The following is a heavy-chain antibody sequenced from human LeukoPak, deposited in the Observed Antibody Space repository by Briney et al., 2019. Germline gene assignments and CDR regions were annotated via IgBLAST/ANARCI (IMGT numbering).Heavy chain of an antibody. J-gene: IGHJ4*02. CDR2: IRSKANSYAT. D-gene: IGHD5-18*01. CDR1: GFTFSGSA. Sequence: PGGTLGLSCPASGFTFSGSAMHWVRQASGKGLEWVRRIRSKANSYATAYAASVKGRFTISRDDSKNTAYLQMNSLKTEDTAVYYCTRSGYSYGGGGDYWGQGTLVTVSS. CDR3: TRSGYSYGGGGDY. V-gene: IGHV3-73*01.